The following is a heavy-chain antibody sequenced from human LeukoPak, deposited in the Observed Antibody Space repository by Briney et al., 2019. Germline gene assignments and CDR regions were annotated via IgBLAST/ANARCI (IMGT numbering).Heavy chain of an antibody. CDR2: ISAYNGTT. CDR3: ARVPPYYDFWSGYYTCFDY. CDR1: GYTFTSYG. Sequence: ASVKVSCKASGYTFTSYGISWVRQAPGQGLEWMGWISAYNGTTNYPQKLQGTVTMTPYTSTSTAYMQLRSLRSDDTAVYYCARVPPYYDFWSGYYTCFDYWGQGTLVTVSS. V-gene: IGHV1-18*01. D-gene: IGHD3-3*01. J-gene: IGHJ4*02.